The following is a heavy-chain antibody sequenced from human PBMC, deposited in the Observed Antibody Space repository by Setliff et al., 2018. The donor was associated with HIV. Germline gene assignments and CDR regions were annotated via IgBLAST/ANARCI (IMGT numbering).Heavy chain of an antibody. CDR2: VFYTGFA. V-gene: IGHV4-59*08. D-gene: IGHD2-15*01. Sequence: SETLSLTCTVSGDSIRGYYWSWIRQPPGKGLEWMGYVFYTGFAAYNPSLKSRLTISVDTSKSQFSLRLTSVTAADTAIYYCARNDCGGGSCYGVDAFDIWGQGTMVTVSS. CDR1: GDSIRGYY. J-gene: IGHJ3*02. CDR3: ARNDCGGGSCYGVDAFDI.